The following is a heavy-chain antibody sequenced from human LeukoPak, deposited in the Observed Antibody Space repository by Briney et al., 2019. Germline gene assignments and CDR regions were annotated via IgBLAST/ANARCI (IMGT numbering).Heavy chain of an antibody. Sequence: SVKVSCKASGGTFSSYAISWVRQAPGQGLEWMGGIIPIFGTANYAQKFQGRVTITADESTSTAYMELSSLRSEDTAVYYCARGVRSTTVTKPNWFDPWGQGTLVTVSS. CDR1: GGTFSSYA. J-gene: IGHJ5*02. D-gene: IGHD4-17*01. CDR2: IIPIFGTA. V-gene: IGHV1-69*13. CDR3: ARGVRSTTVTKPNWFDP.